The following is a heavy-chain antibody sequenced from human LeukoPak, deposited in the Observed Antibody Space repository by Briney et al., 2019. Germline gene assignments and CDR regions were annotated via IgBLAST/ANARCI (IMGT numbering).Heavy chain of an antibody. CDR1: GFTFNNYA. D-gene: IGHD4-17*01. CDR3: ARDYADYVGYFFFDY. CDR2: ISGGGETT. J-gene: IGHJ4*02. V-gene: IGHV3-23*01. Sequence: GGSLRLSCAASGFTFNNYAMNWDRQAPGKGLEWVSSISGGGETTYYADSAKGRFTISRDNSQNTLYLQMHSLRAEDTAVYYCARDYADYVGYFFFDYWGQGTLVTVSS.